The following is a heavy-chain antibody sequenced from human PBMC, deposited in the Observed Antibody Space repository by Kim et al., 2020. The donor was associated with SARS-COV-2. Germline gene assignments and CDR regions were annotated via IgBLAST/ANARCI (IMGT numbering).Heavy chain of an antibody. Sequence: GGSLRLSCAASGFTFSSYSMNWVRQAPGKGLEWVSSISSSSSYIYYADSVKGRFTISRDNAKNSLYLQMNSLRAEDTAVYYCARWFGEFHDAFDIWGQGTMVTVSS. J-gene: IGHJ3*02. CDR3: ARWFGEFHDAFDI. CDR1: GFTFSSYS. CDR2: ISSSSSYI. D-gene: IGHD3-10*01. V-gene: IGHV3-21*01.